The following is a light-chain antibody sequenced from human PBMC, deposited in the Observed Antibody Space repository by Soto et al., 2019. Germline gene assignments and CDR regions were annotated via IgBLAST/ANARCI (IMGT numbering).Light chain of an antibody. CDR3: QQRRYRPRTT. J-gene: IGKJ2*01. CDR1: QSVSRH. CDR2: DIY. Sequence: EIVLTQSPATLSLSPGERATLSCRASQSVSRHLAWYQQSPGQAPRLLIYDIYYRDSGIPGRFSGSASGTDLNLTISSLEPEDSAVYYRQQRRYRPRTTFGRGTKLEIK. V-gene: IGKV3-11*01.